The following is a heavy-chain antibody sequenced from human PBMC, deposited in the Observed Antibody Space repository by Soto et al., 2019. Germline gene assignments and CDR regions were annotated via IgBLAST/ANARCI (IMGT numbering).Heavy chain of an antibody. CDR3: ASREGVAGPATYISPGYYFDC. V-gene: IGHV1-69*06. CDR2: IIPLFGTT. J-gene: IGHJ4*02. D-gene: IGHD2-15*01. CDR1: GGTFSKFV. Sequence: QVQLVQSGAEVKKPESSVKVSCRASGGTFSKFVVSWVRQAPGQGLEWMGGIIPLFGTTNYAQKFQGRVTITADKSTTTAYMELSSLRSDDTAVYYCASREGVAGPATYISPGYYFDCWGQGTLVTVSS.